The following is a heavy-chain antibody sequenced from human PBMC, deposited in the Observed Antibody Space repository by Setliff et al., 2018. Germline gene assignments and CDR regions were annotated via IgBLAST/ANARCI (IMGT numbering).Heavy chain of an antibody. CDR2: IIPIPGIA. CDR1: GGTFSSYA. D-gene: IGHD3-10*01. V-gene: IGHV1-69*10. CDR3: ARASRFGTIVYKGDYYMDV. J-gene: IGHJ6*03. Sequence: ASVKVSCKASGGTFSSYAISWVRQAPGQRLEWMGGIIPIPGIANYAQKFQGRVTITTAYLQISSLKSEDSAVYYCARASRFGTIVYKGDYYMDVWGKGTTVTVSS.